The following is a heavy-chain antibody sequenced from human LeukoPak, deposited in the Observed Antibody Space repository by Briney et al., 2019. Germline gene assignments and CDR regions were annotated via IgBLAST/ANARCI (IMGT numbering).Heavy chain of an antibody. J-gene: IGHJ5*02. Sequence: SETLSLTCTVSGGSISSSDYYWGWIRQPPGKGLKWIGNIYYAGSSSYNSSLKSRVTISVDTSKNQFSLQLSSVTAADTAVYYCARENYCTNGVCWAFDPWGQGTLVTVSS. CDR3: ARENYCTNGVCWAFDP. CDR2: IYYAGSS. V-gene: IGHV4-39*07. CDR1: GGSISSSDYY. D-gene: IGHD2-8*01.